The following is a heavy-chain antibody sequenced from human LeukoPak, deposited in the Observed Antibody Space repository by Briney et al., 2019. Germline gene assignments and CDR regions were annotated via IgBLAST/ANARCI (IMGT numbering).Heavy chain of an antibody. Sequence: SETLSLTCAVSGGSVSSGTYYWSWIRQPPGKGLEWIGYIYYSGSTNYNPSLKSRVTISVDTSKNQCSLKLSSVTTADTAVYYCARSRAFNSGAFDPWGQGSLVTVSS. CDR1: GGSVSSGTYY. CDR3: ARSRAFNSGAFDP. D-gene: IGHD1-26*01. J-gene: IGHJ5*02. CDR2: IYYSGST. V-gene: IGHV4-61*01.